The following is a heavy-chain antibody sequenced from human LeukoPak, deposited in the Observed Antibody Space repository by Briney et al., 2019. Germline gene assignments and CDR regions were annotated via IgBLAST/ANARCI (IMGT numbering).Heavy chain of an antibody. V-gene: IGHV4-39*07. CDR2: IYYSGST. CDR3: ARRTASRIDFWSGYSHGYYYMDV. Sequence: SETLSLTCTVSGGSISSSSYYWGWIRQPPGKGLEWIGIIYYSGSTNYNPSLKSRVTISVDTSKNQFSLKLSSVTAADTAVYYCARRTASRIDFWSGYSHGYYYMDVWGKGTTVTVSS. D-gene: IGHD3-3*01. J-gene: IGHJ6*03. CDR1: GGSISSSSYY.